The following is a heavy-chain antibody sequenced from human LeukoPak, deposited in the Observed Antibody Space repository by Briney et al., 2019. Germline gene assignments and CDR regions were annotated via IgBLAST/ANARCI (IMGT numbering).Heavy chain of an antibody. CDR2: IYYSGST. D-gene: IGHD4-17*01. J-gene: IGHJ3*02. CDR3: AREPTVTNAFDI. V-gene: IGHV4-59*01. CDR1: GGSISSYY. Sequence: PSETLSLTCTVPGGSISSYYWSWIRQPPGKGLEWIGYIYYSGSTNYNPSLKSRVTISVDTSKNQFSLKLSSVTAADTAVYYCAREPTVTNAFDIWGQGTMVTVSS.